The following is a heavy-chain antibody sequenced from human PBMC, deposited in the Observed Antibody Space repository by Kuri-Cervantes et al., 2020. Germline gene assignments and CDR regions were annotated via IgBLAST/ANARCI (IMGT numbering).Heavy chain of an antibody. CDR2: LSGSGGTT. V-gene: IGHV3-23*01. CDR3: ARGWSSRTSFLDY. J-gene: IGHJ4*02. D-gene: IGHD3-16*02. Sequence: GESLKISCAASGFSFSTYAMTWVRQTPGRGLEWVSGLSGSGGTTYYADSVKGRFTISRDNAKNSLYLQMNSLRAEDTAVYYCARGWSSRTSFLDYWGQGTLVTVSS. CDR1: GFSFSTYA.